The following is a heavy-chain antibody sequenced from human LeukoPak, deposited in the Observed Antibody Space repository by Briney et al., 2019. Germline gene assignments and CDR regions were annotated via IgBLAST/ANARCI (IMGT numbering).Heavy chain of an antibody. J-gene: IGHJ2*01. CDR1: GFTFSSYA. CDR2: ISGSGGST. V-gene: IGHV3-23*01. CDR3: ANYHGDQHWYFDL. D-gene: IGHD4-17*01. Sequence: GGSLRLSCAASGFTFSSYAMSWVRQAPGKGLEWVSAISGSGGSTYYADSVKGRFTISRDNSKNTLYLQMNSLRAEDTAVYYCANYHGDQHWYFDLWGRGTLVTVSS.